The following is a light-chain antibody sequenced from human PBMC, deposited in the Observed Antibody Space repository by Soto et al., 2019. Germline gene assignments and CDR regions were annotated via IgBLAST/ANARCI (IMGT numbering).Light chain of an antibody. Sequence: EIVMTQSPDILSVSQGERATLSCRASQSVSSNLAWYQQKPSQSPRLLIYGASTRATGIPVRFSGSGSGTEFTLTISSLQSEDFAVYYCHQYNYWPTFGQGTRVDI. CDR2: GAS. V-gene: IGKV3-15*01. CDR1: QSVSSN. CDR3: HQYNYWPT. J-gene: IGKJ1*01.